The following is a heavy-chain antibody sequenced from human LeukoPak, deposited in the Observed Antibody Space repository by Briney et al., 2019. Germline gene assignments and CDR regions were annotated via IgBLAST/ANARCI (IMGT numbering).Heavy chain of an antibody. V-gene: IGHV4-59*08. CDR1: GGSISNYY. J-gene: IGHJ4*02. Sequence: SETLSLTCTVSGGSISNYYWNWIRQPPGKGLEWIGYIYYTGSTNYNPSLKSRVTISVDTSKNQFSLKLSSVTAADTAVYYCARQYGEHFDYWGQGTLVTVSS. D-gene: IGHD4-17*01. CDR3: ARQYGEHFDY. CDR2: IYYTGST.